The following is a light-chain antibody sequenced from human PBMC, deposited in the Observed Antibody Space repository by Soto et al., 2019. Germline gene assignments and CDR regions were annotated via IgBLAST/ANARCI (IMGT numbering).Light chain of an antibody. J-gene: IGLJ1*01. CDR3: NSYTSSRTFV. Sequence: QSALTQPASVSGSPGQSITISCTGTSSDVGTYNYVSWYQQHPGKAPKLIIYEVISRPSGVSNRFSGSKSGNTASLTISGLQPDDEADYYCNSYTSSRTFVFGTGTKVTVL. V-gene: IGLV2-14*01. CDR1: SSDVGTYNY. CDR2: EVI.